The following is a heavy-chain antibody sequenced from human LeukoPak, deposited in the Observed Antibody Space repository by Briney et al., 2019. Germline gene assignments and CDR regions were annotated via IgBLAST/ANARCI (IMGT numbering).Heavy chain of an antibody. J-gene: IGHJ2*01. D-gene: IGHD3-22*01. CDR1: GGSISSYY. CDR3: ARDAAQNYYDSSGYHWYFDH. V-gene: IGHV4-59*01. Sequence: SETLSLTCTVSGGSISSYYWSWSRQPPGKGLEWIGYIYYSGSTYYNPSLKSRVTISVDTSKNQFSLKLSSVTAADTAVYYCARDAAQNYYDSSGYHWYFDHWGRGTLVTVSS. CDR2: IYYSGST.